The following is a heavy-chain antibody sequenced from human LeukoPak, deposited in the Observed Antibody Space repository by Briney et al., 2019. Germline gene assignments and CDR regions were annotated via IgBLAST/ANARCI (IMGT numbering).Heavy chain of an antibody. Sequence: PGGSLRLSCAASGFTFSSYSMNWVRQAPGKGLEWVSSISSSSSYIYYADSVKGRFTISRDNSKNTLYLQMNSLRAEDTAVYYCARGLDHSDAFDIWGQGTMVTVSS. CDR1: GFTFSSYS. J-gene: IGHJ3*02. CDR3: ARGLDHSDAFDI. D-gene: IGHD1-14*01. V-gene: IGHV3-21*01. CDR2: ISSSSSYI.